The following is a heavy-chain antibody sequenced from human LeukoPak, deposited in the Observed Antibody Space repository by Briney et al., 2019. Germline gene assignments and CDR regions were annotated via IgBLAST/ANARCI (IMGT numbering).Heavy chain of an antibody. J-gene: IGHJ6*03. Sequence: GGSLRLSCAVSGFTVSGNYMSWVRQAPGKGLEWVSLIYSGGTTYYADSVQGRFTVSRDNSKNTLHLQMNSLRAEDTALYYCARIATLRGVTHMDVWGKGTTVTISS. CDR1: GFTVSGNY. CDR2: IYSGGTT. CDR3: ARIATLRGVTHMDV. V-gene: IGHV3-53*01. D-gene: IGHD3-10*01.